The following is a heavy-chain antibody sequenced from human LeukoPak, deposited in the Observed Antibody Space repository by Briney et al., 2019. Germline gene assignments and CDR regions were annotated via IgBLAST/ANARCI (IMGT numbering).Heavy chain of an antibody. J-gene: IGHJ4*02. D-gene: IGHD4-11*01. CDR3: ARDRHDYSNYADY. V-gene: IGHV4-59*01. CDR1: GGSISSYY. CDR2: IYYSGST. Sequence: SETLSLTCTVSGGSISSYYWSWLRQPPGKGLEWIGYIYYSGSTNYNPSLKSRVTISVDTSKNQFSLKLSSVTAADTAVYYCARDRHDYSNYADYWGQGTLVTASS.